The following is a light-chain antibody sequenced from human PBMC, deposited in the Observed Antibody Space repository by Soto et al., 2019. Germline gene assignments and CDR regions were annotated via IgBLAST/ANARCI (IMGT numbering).Light chain of an antibody. V-gene: IGLV2-23*02. CDR3: CSYAGFSTFV. Sequence: QSVLTQPASVSGSPGQSITISCTGTSRDVGGYNLVSWYQQHPGKAPKLMIYEDNKRPSGVSHRFSGSKSGNTASLTISGLQAEDEADYYCCSYAGFSTFVFGIGTKVTVL. CDR2: EDN. CDR1: SRDVGGYNL. J-gene: IGLJ1*01.